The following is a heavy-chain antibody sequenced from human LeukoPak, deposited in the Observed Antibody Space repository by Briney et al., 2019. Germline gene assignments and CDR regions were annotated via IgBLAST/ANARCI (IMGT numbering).Heavy chain of an antibody. Sequence: SETLSLTCTVSGGSISSSSYYSGWIRQPPGKGLEWIGSIYYSGSTYYNPSLKSRVAISVDTSKSLFSLKLSSVTAADTAVYYCARGINGAKWLVPYYFDYWGHGTLVTVSS. CDR2: IYYSGST. CDR3: ARGINGAKWLVPYYFDY. D-gene: IGHD6-19*01. J-gene: IGHJ4*01. CDR1: GGSISSSSYY. V-gene: IGHV4-39*02.